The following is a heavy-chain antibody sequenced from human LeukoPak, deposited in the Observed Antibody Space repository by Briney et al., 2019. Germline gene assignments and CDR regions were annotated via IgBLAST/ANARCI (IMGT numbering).Heavy chain of an antibody. Sequence: GGSLRLSCAASGFTFYSYAMTWVRQAPGKGLEWVSALGTNGDSTFYADSVKGRFTISRDNSKNTLYLQMDSLTAEDTAVYYCAKGGYYYDSSGYYDWEYYFDYWGQGTLVTVSS. J-gene: IGHJ4*02. V-gene: IGHV3-23*01. CDR3: AKGGYYYDSSGYYDWEYYFDY. D-gene: IGHD3-22*01. CDR1: GFTFYSYA. CDR2: LGTNGDST.